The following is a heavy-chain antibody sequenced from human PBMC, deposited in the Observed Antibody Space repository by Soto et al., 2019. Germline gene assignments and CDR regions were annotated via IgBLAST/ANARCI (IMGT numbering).Heavy chain of an antibody. D-gene: IGHD3-3*01. CDR1: GASISTQS. CDR2: LDYSGTT. V-gene: IGHV4-59*11. J-gene: IGHJ4*02. CDR3: ARGLSWSPYFES. Sequence: QVQLQESGPGLVKPSETLSLTCTVSGASISTQSWNWIRQAPGKGLEWIGYLDYSGTTNYNPSLKSRVTISADPSKNQVSLKLTSVTAADTAVYFCARGLSWSPYFESWGQGILVTVSS.